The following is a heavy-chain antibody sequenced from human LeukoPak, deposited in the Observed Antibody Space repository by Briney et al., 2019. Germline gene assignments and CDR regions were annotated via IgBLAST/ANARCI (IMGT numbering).Heavy chain of an antibody. V-gene: IGHV4-59*01. CDR1: GVSISSYY. J-gene: IGHJ3*02. CDR2: IYYSGST. D-gene: IGHD3-22*01. Sequence: SETLSLTCTVSGVSISSYYWSWIRQPPGKGLEWIGYIYYSGSTNYNPSLESRVTISVDTSKNHFSLKLGSVTAADTAVYYCARDVYYYDSSHSRAFDIWGQGTVVTVSS. CDR3: ARDVYYYDSSHSRAFDI.